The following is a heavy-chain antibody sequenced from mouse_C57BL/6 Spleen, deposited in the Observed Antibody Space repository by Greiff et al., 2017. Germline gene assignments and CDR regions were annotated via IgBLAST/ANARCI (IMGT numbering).Heavy chain of an antibody. Sequence: DVHLVESGGGLVKPGGSLKLSCAASGFTFSDYGIHWVRQAPEKGLEWVAYISSGSSTIYYADTVKGRFTISRDNAKNTLFLQMTSLRSEDTAMYYCARSLFDYWGQGTTLTVSS. CDR2: ISSGSSTI. CDR3: ARSLFDY. J-gene: IGHJ2*01. D-gene: IGHD6-1*01. CDR1: GFTFSDYG. V-gene: IGHV5-17*01.